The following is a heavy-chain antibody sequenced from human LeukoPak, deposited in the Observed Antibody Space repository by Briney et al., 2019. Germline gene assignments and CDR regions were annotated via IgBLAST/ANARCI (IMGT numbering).Heavy chain of an antibody. J-gene: IGHJ4*02. CDR3: ARDRPYGGKGDFDY. D-gene: IGHD4-23*01. CDR2: IGTTGDT. V-gene: IGHV3-13*01. CDR1: GFTFTTYD. Sequence: GGSLRLSCAASGFTFTTYDMHWVRQATGKGLEWVSAIGTTGDTYYPGSVKGRFTISRENAKNSLYLQMNSLRAGDTAVYYCARDRPYGGKGDFDYWGQGTLVTVSS.